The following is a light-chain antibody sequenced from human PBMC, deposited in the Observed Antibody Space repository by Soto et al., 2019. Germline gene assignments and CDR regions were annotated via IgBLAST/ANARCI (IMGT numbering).Light chain of an antibody. CDR1: SSDVGGYNY. V-gene: IGLV2-8*01. CDR2: EVS. Sequence: QSALTQPPSASGSPGQSVTTSCTGTSSDVGGYNYVSWYQQHPGKAPKLIIYEVSKRPSGVPDRFSGSKSGNTASLTVSGLQAEDEADYYCSSYAGSNNFGVFGTGTKLTVL. CDR3: SSYAGSNNFGV. J-gene: IGLJ1*01.